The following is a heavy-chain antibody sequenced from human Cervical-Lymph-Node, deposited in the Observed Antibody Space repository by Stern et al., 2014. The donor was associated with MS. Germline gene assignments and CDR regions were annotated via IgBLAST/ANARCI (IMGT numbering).Heavy chain of an antibody. V-gene: IGHV4-34*01. J-gene: IGHJ3*01. CDR2: ITHSVQT. Sequence: QVQLQQWGAGLLRPSETLSLTCAVHGESFTDNYWSWIRQTPGKGLEWIGEITHSVQTHHNPSLMSRVTLSVATSKNQFSLKLNSVTAADTAVYYCARERKVERSARVFVSFDVWGQGTLLTVSS. CDR1: GESFTDNY. D-gene: IGHD1-1*01. CDR3: ARERKVERSARVFVSFDV.